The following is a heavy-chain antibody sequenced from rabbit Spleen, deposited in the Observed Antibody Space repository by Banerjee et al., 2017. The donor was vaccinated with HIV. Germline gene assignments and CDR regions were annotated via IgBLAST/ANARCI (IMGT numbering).Heavy chain of an antibody. J-gene: IGHJ3*01. CDR1: GFDFSSGYD. CDR2: INASTGKP. V-gene: IGHV1S40*01. Sequence: QQLVESGGGLVKPGASLTLTCKASGFDFSSGYDMCWVRQAPGKGLEWIACINASTGKPVYATWASGRFTISRTSSTTVTLRMTSLTAADRATYFCARDLAGVIGWNFGWWGQGTLVTVS. CDR3: ARDLAGVIGWNFGW. D-gene: IGHD4-1*01.